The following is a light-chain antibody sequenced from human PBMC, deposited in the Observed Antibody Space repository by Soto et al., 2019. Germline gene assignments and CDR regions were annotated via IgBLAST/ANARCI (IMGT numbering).Light chain of an antibody. J-gene: IGKJ1*01. CDR3: QQRSNWPPT. Sequence: EIVLTQSPVTLSLSPGERATLSCRASQSVRTYLAWYQVKPGQAPRLLIYDASSRASGVPARFSGSGSGTDFTLTISSLEPEDFALYYCQQRSNWPPTFGQGTKVEIK. V-gene: IGKV3-11*01. CDR1: QSVRTY. CDR2: DAS.